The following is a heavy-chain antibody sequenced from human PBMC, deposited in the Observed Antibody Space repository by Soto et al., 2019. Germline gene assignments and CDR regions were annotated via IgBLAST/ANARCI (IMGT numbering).Heavy chain of an antibody. J-gene: IGHJ6*02. Sequence: QLQLQESGSGLVKPSQTLSLTCAVSGGSISSGGYSWSWIRQPPGKGLEWIGYIYHSWSTYYNPALKSRVTRSVDTCKNQFPLKLSSVTAADTAVYYCARYGSAGKWYYGMDVWGQGTTVTVSS. CDR3: ARYGSAGKWYYGMDV. V-gene: IGHV4-30-2*01. CDR1: GGSISSGGYS. CDR2: IYHSWST. D-gene: IGHD2-8*01.